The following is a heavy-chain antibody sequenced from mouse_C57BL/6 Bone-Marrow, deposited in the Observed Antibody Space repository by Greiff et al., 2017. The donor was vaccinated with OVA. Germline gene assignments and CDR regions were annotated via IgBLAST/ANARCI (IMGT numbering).Heavy chain of an antibody. CDR1: GYTFTSYW. CDR2: IDPSDSYT. V-gene: IGHV1-69*01. J-gene: IGHJ2*01. Sequence: QVQLQQPGAELVMPGASVKLSCKASGYTFTSYWMHWVKQRPGQGLEWIGEIDPSDSYTNYNQKFKGKSTLTVDKSSSTAYMQLSSLTSEDSAVYYCARGGLYDYDEGYWGQGTTLTVSS. CDR3: ARGGLYDYDEGY. D-gene: IGHD2-4*01.